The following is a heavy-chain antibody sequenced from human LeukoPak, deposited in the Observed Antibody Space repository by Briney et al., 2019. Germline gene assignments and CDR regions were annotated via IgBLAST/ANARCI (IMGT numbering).Heavy chain of an antibody. V-gene: IGHV3-23*01. J-gene: IGHJ4*02. CDR2: IRGSGGST. D-gene: IGHD2-15*01. CDR1: GFTFSSYG. Sequence: QSGGSLRLSCAASGFTFSSYGMSWVRQAPGKGLEWVSAIRGSGGSTYYADSVKGRFIISRDNSKNTLYLQMTSLRAEDTAVYYCAKAGAVVVVAAKYFDYWGQGTLVTVSS. CDR3: AKAGAVVVVAAKYFDY.